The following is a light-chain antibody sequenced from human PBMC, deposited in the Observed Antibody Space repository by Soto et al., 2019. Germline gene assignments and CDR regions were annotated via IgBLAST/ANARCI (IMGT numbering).Light chain of an antibody. CDR2: KVS. CDR3: MQGTHWPYT. J-gene: IGKJ2*01. Sequence: DVVMTQSPLSLPVTLGQPASISCRSSQSLVYSDGDTYLNWFQQRPGQSPRRLIYKVSDRDSVVPHRFRGSGSGAYVTMKSSRVEAEDVGVYYYMQGTHWPYTFGQGNNLEIK. CDR1: QSLVYSDGDTY. V-gene: IGKV2-30*01.